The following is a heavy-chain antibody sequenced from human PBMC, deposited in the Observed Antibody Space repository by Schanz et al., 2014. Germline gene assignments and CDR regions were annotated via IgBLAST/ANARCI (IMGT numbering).Heavy chain of an antibody. CDR2: VSRSTPDI. V-gene: IGHV3-48*01. J-gene: IGHJ4*02. CDR1: GFTFSSYS. Sequence: EVHLVESGGGLVQPGGSLRLSCTASGFTFSSYSMNWVRQAPGKGLEWVSYVSRSTPDIYYADSVKGRFTVSRDNSKNTLYLQLNSLRAEDTAVYYCARDFHGYGPHLDYWGQGTPVTVSS. CDR3: ARDFHGYGPHLDY. D-gene: IGHD5-12*01.